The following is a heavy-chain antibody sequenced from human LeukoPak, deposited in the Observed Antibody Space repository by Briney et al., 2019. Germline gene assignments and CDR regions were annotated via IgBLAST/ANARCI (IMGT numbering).Heavy chain of an antibody. V-gene: IGHV1-3*01. CDR3: ARDLTLMTTPFGY. CDR2: INAGNGNT. J-gene: IGHJ4*02. Sequence: ASVKVSCKASGYTFTSYAMHWVRQAPGQGLEWMGWINAGNGNTKYSQKFQGRVTITRDTSASTAYMELSSLRSEDTAVYYCARDLTLMTTPFGYWGQGTLVTVSS. CDR1: GYTFTSYA. D-gene: IGHD4-17*01.